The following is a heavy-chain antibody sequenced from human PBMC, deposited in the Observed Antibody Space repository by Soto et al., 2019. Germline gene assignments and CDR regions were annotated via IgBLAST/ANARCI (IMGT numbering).Heavy chain of an antibody. V-gene: IGHV4-30-4*01. CDR2: IYYSGTT. CDR1: GGSINSGDYY. Sequence: SETLSLTCTVSGGSINSGDYYWSWIRQPPGKGLEWIGYIYYSGTTSYNPSLKSRVIMSVDTSKNEFSLRLSSVTAADTAVYYCARDQTSGASGHHWFDRWGQGTLVTVSS. D-gene: IGHD3-10*01. CDR3: ARDQTSGASGHHWFDR. J-gene: IGHJ5*02.